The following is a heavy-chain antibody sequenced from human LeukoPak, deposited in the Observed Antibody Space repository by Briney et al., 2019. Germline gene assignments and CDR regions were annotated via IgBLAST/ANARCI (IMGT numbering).Heavy chain of an antibody. D-gene: IGHD6-19*01. CDR1: GFTFDDYA. CDR2: ISWNSGSI. J-gene: IGHJ4*02. Sequence: PGRSLRPSCAASGFTFDDYAMHWVRQAPGKGLEWVSGISWNSGSIGYADSVKGRFTISRDNAKNSLYLQMNSLRAEDTALYYCAKISDIAVAGFFDYWGQGTLVTVSS. CDR3: AKISDIAVAGFFDY. V-gene: IGHV3-9*01.